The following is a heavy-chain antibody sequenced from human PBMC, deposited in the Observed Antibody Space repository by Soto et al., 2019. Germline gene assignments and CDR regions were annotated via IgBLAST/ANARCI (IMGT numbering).Heavy chain of an antibody. J-gene: IGHJ6*02. CDR2: ISAHNGDT. Sequence: QVQLVQSEAEVKKPGASLKVSCRASGYNFANYGISWVRQAPGQGLEWMGWISAHNGDTKYAQKVQGRAPRTAETSTSTAYIEMWSLRSDDTAVYYCARDAAYNAFWVGVMELYSYNMDVWGQGTTVT. CDR1: GYNFANYG. D-gene: IGHD3-16*01. CDR3: ARDAAYNAFWVGVMELYSYNMDV. V-gene: IGHV1-18*01.